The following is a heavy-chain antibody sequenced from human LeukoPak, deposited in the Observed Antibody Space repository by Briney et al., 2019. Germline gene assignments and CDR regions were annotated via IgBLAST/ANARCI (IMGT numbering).Heavy chain of an antibody. D-gene: IGHD4-17*01. CDR1: GGTFSSYA. CDR2: IIPIFGTA. V-gene: IGHV1-69*13. Sequence: GASVKVSCKASGGTFSSYAISWVRQAPGQGLEWMGGIIPIFGTANYAQKFQGGVTITADESTSTAYMELSSLRSEDTAVYYCARGAVTTTYYFDYWGQGTLVTVSS. J-gene: IGHJ4*02. CDR3: ARGAVTTTYYFDY.